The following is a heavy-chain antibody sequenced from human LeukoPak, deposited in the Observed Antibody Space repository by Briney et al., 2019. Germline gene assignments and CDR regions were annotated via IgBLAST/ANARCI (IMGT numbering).Heavy chain of an antibody. CDR1: GFTFSSYG. CDR3: AKGRGWEASYYYYYMDV. CDR2: IRYDGSNK. J-gene: IGHJ6*03. D-gene: IGHD1-26*01. V-gene: IGHV3-30*02. Sequence: PGGSLRLSCAASGFTFSSYGMHWGRQAPGKGLEWVAFIRYDGSNKYYTDSVKGRFTISRDNSKNTLYLQMNSLRAEDTAVYYCAKGRGWEASYYYYYMDVWGKGTTVTISS.